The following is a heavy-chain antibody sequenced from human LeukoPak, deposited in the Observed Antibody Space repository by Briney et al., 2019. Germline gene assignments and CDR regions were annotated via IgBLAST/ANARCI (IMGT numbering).Heavy chain of an antibody. V-gene: IGHV1-18*01. J-gene: IGHJ6*02. Sequence: ASVKVSCKASGYTFTSYGISWVRQAPGQGLEWMGWISAYNGNTNYAQKLQGRVTMTTDTSTSTAYMELRSLRSEDTAVYYCATLFGGTYYYDSSGPTLGVGMDVWGQGTTVTVSS. CDR3: ATLFGGTYYYDSSGPTLGVGMDV. CDR2: ISAYNGNT. D-gene: IGHD3-22*01. CDR1: GYTFTSYG.